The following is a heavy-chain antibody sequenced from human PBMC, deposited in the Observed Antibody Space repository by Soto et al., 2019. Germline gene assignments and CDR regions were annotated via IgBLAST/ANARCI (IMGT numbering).Heavy chain of an antibody. D-gene: IGHD3-22*01. CDR1: GFTFSSYA. J-gene: IGHJ4*02. CDR2: ISGGGGST. CDR3: AKSPVSSGYYGHY. Sequence: GGSLRLSCAASGFTFSSYAMSWVRQAPGKGLEWGSAISGGGGSTYYADSVKGRFTISRDNSKNTLYLQMNSLRAEDTAVYYCAKSPVSSGYYGHYWGQGTLVTVSS. V-gene: IGHV3-23*01.